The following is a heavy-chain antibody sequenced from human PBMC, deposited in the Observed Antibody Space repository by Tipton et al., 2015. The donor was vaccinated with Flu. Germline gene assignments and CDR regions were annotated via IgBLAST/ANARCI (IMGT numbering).Heavy chain of an antibody. CDR2: ISATGLST. Sequence: SLRLSCAASGFTFSSYAMTWVRQAPGKGLEWVSTISATGLSTYYADSVKGRFTISRDNSKNKLYLQVNSLRAEDTAVYFCAKDLHIPVPFSGFFDQWGQGTLVTVSS. V-gene: IGHV3-23*01. CDR3: AKDLHIPVPFSGFFDQ. J-gene: IGHJ4*02. D-gene: IGHD6-19*01. CDR1: GFTFSSYA.